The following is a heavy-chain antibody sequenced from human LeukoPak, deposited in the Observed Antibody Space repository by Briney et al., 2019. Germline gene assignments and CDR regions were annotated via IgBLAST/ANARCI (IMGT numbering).Heavy chain of an antibody. Sequence: GGSLRLSCAASGFTFSSYSMNWVRQAPGKGLEWVSSISLSSAYIYYADSVKGRITISRDNAKNSLYLQMDSLRAEDTAVYYCARGYSSSWHHYYSYMDVWGKGTTVTVSS. J-gene: IGHJ6*03. V-gene: IGHV3-21*01. D-gene: IGHD6-13*01. CDR2: ISLSSAYI. CDR1: GFTFSSYS. CDR3: ARGYSSSWHHYYSYMDV.